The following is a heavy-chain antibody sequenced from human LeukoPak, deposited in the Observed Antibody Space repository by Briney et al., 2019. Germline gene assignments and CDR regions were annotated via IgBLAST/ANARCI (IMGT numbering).Heavy chain of an antibody. CDR1: GFTFNSYS. J-gene: IGHJ6*02. CDR2: ISSSSRYI. Sequence: GGSLRLSCAASGFTFNSYSMNWVRQAPGKGLEWVSAISSSSRYIYYADSVKGRFTISRDNAKNSLYLQMNSLRAEDTAVYYCARASRDWQLAPYYYYGMDVCGQGTTVTVSS. D-gene: IGHD6-13*01. V-gene: IGHV3-21*01. CDR3: ARASRDWQLAPYYYYGMDV.